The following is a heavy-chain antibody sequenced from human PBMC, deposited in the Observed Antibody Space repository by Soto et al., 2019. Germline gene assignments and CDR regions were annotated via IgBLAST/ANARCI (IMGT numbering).Heavy chain of an antibody. Sequence: PGGSLRLSCAASGFTFSNYGMHWVRQAPGKGLEWVAIIWHDGNNKYYADSVRGRFIISRDNSKNRLYLQMNSLRAEDTAVYYCARDLVGASDSYGLDVWGQGTRVTVSS. CDR1: GFTFSNYG. D-gene: IGHD1-26*01. CDR2: IWHDGNNK. V-gene: IGHV3-33*01. CDR3: ARDLVGASDSYGLDV. J-gene: IGHJ6*02.